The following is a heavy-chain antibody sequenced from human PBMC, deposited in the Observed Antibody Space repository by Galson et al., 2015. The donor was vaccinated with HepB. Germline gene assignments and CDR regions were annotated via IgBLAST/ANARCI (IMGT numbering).Heavy chain of an antibody. Sequence: SVKVSCKASGYTFTGYYMHWVRQAPGQGLEWMGWINPNSGGTNYAQKFQGRVTMTRDTSISTAYMELSRLRSDDTAVYYCARGFGSGLRFLEWLLLVYWGQGTLVTVSS. CDR1: GYTFTGYY. CDR2: INPNSGGT. CDR3: ARGFGSGLRFLEWLLLVY. J-gene: IGHJ4*02. V-gene: IGHV1-2*02. D-gene: IGHD3-3*01.